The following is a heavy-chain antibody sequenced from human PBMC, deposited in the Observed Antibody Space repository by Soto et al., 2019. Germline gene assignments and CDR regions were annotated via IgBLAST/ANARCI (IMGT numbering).Heavy chain of an antibody. J-gene: IGHJ3*02. CDR1: GYTFTSYD. Sequence: ASVKVSCKASGYTFTSYDINWVRQATGQGLEWMGWMNPNSGNTGYAQKFQGRVTITADESTSTAYMELSSLRSEDTAVYYCAEGPLWYDSSGYPSAFDIWGQGTMVTVSS. V-gene: IGHV1-8*01. D-gene: IGHD3-22*01. CDR2: MNPNSGNT. CDR3: AEGPLWYDSSGYPSAFDI.